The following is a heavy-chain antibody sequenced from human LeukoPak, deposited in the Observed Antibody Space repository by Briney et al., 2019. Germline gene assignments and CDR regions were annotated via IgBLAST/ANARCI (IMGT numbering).Heavy chain of an antibody. D-gene: IGHD2-21*02. CDR3: AKDISGGDCPDY. CDR1: GFTFNTYG. V-gene: IGHV3-30*02. J-gene: IGHJ4*02. Sequence: PGGSLRLSCEASGFTFNTYGMHWVRQSPGKGLEWVSFIRYDGTNKYYADSVKGRFTISRDNSKNTLYLQMNSLRAEDTAVYYCAKDISGGDCPDYWGQGTLVTVSS. CDR2: IRYDGTNK.